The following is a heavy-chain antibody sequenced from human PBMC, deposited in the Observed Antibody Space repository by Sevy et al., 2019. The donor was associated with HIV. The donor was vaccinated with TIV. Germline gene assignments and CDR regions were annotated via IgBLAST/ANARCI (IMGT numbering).Heavy chain of an antibody. CDR3: AKVAEAATHYGDYVPNAFDI. CDR1: GFTFSSYA. CDR2: ISGPGTTT. V-gene: IGHV3-23*01. D-gene: IGHD4-17*01. J-gene: IGHJ3*02. Sequence: GGFLRLSCAASGFTFSSYAMSWVRQAPGRGLEWISSISGPGTTTYYADSVKGRFTISSDNSKNTLHLQMNSLTADDSAVYYCAKVAEAATHYGDYVPNAFDIWGQGTMVTVSS.